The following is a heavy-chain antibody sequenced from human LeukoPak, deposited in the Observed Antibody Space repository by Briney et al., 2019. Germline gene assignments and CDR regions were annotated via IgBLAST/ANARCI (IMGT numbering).Heavy chain of an antibody. D-gene: IGHD6-19*01. V-gene: IGHV4-59*08. CDR3: ARQGRYSSGWYLRS. J-gene: IGHJ5*02. CDR2: IFYSGST. Sequence: SETLSLTCTVSGGSIRGYYWSWIRQPPGKGLDWFGYIFYSGSTNYNPSLKSRVTISVDTSKNQFSLKLSSVTAADTAVYYCARQGRYSSGWYLRSWGQGTLVIVSS. CDR1: GGSIRGYY.